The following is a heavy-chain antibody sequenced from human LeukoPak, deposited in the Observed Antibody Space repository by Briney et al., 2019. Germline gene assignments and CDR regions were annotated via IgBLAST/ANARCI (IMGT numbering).Heavy chain of an antibody. CDR1: GFTFSSHG. CDR3: VRDRDWGFDY. D-gene: IGHD3/OR15-3a*01. Sequence: GGSLRLSCAASGFTFSSHGMHWVRQAPGKGLEWVTFIRSDGSSNYYGDSVKGRFTLSRDNFKNTQSLQMNSLRAEDTAVYYCVRDRDWGFDYWGQGTLVTVSS. V-gene: IGHV3-30*02. J-gene: IGHJ4*02. CDR2: IRSDGSSN.